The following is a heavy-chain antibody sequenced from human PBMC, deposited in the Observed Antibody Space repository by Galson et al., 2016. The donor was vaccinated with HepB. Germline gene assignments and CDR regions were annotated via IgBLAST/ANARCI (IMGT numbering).Heavy chain of an antibody. J-gene: IGHJ4*02. CDR3: ARGRSPYSGFHIDY. Sequence: ETLSLTCTVSGGPVSSGSYYWSWIRQPPGKGLEWIGYISYSGSTNYNPSLKSRVTISVDTTKNQFSLKVSSVTAADTAVYYCARGRSPYSGFHIDYWGQGTLVTVSS. CDR1: GGPVSSGSYY. D-gene: IGHD5-12*01. CDR2: ISYSGST. V-gene: IGHV4-61*01.